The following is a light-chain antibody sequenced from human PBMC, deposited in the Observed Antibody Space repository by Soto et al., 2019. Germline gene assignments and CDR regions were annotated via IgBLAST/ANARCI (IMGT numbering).Light chain of an antibody. CDR2: GAS. CDR1: QSVSSN. V-gene: IGKV3-15*01. CDR3: QQYHNLWT. J-gene: IGKJ1*01. Sequence: EIVMTQSPATLSVSPGERATLSCRASQSVSSNLAWYQQKPGQAPRLLIYGASTRATGIPARFSGSGSGTEFTLTITSLQSEDFALYYCQQYHNLWTFGQGTKVGIK.